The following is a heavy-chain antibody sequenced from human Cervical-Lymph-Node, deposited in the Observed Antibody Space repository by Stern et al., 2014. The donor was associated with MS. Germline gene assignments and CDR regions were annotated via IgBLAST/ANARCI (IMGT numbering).Heavy chain of an antibody. Sequence: EVQLVQSGGGLVQPGRSLRLSCTVSGFTFADYTVSWFRQAPGKGLEWVSFIRSEAHYGTAEYAASVRGRFTISRDDSKSIAYLEMNSLNTEDTAMYYCTRARRVLYATPYYFDYWGQGTLVIVSS. CDR2: IRSEAHYGTA. J-gene: IGHJ4*02. CDR1: GFTFADYT. D-gene: IGHD2-15*01. V-gene: IGHV3-49*03. CDR3: TRARRVLYATPYYFDY.